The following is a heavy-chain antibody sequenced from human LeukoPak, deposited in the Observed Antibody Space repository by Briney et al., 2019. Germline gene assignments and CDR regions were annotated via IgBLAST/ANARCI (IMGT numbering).Heavy chain of an antibody. CDR3: AKDPNGDYIGAFDFQR. D-gene: IGHD4-17*01. CDR2: ITGRGGNR. CDR1: GFTFSNYA. Sequence: PGGSLRLSCAGSGFTFSNYAMIWVRQAPGKGVERVSAITGRGGNRFYAGSLKGRFTISRDNSRNTLYLQMNSLRGDDTAVYYCAKDPNGDYIGAFDFQRWGQGTQVTVSS. J-gene: IGHJ1*01. V-gene: IGHV3-23*01.